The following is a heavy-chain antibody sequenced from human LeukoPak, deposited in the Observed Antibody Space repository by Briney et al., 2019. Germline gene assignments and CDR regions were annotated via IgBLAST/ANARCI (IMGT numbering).Heavy chain of an antibody. CDR1: GFTFSSYG. V-gene: IGHV3-23*01. CDR2: ISGSGGST. J-gene: IGHJ4*02. Sequence: PGGSLRLSCAASGFTFSSYGMHWVRQAPGKGLEWVSAISGSGGSTYYADSVKGRFTISRDNSKNTLYLQMNSLRAEDTAVYYCAKDPSQWPRSFDYWGKGTLVTVSS. CDR3: AKDPSQWPRSFDY. D-gene: IGHD6-19*01.